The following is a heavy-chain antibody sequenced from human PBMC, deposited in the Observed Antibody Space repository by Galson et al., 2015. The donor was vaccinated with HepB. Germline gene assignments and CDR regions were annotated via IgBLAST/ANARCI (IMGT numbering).Heavy chain of an antibody. Sequence: SVKVSCKASGYTFTSYAMHWVRQAPGQRLEWMGWINAGNGNTKYSQKFQGRVTITRDTSASTAYMELSSLRSEDTAVYYCAGGSRYRSSTSCYGNYYYYGMDVWGQGTTVTVSS. D-gene: IGHD2-2*01. CDR2: INAGNGNT. CDR3: AGGSRYRSSTSCYGNYYYYGMDV. V-gene: IGHV1-3*01. J-gene: IGHJ6*02. CDR1: GYTFTSYA.